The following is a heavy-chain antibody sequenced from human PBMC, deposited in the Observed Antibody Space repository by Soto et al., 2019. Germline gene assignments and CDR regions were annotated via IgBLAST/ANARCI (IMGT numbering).Heavy chain of an antibody. J-gene: IGHJ4*01. CDR3: VTGSCWHEY. CDR1: GFPFSSSW. D-gene: IGHD6-19*01. CDR2: IKQDGSVK. Sequence: EVQLVESGGDLVQPGGSLRLSCAASGFPFSSSWMTWVRQTPGRGLEWVANIKQDGSVKYYVDSVKGRFTISRDNAKHSLFLQMYSLRGDDTAVYYFVTGSCWHEYWGHGTLVTVSS. V-gene: IGHV3-7*02.